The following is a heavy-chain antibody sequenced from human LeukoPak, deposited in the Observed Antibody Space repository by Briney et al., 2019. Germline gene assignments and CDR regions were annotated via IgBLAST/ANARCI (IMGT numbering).Heavy chain of an antibody. D-gene: IGHD2-2*01. CDR1: GGSISSGGYS. J-gene: IGHJ5*02. V-gene: IGHV4-30-2*01. CDR2: IYHSGST. CDR3: ARGRLIVVVPAAYWGRQYNWFDP. Sequence: SETLSLTCAVSGGSISSGGYSWSWIRQPPGKGLEWIGYIYHSGSTNYNPSLKSRVTISVDTSKNQFSLKLSSVTAADTAVYYCARGRLIVVVPAAYWGRQYNWFDPWGQGTLVTVSS.